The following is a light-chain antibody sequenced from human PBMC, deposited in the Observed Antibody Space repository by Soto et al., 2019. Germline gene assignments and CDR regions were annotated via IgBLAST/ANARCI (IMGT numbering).Light chain of an antibody. CDR2: GAS. Sequence: EIVLTQSPGTLSLSPGERATLSCMASQSISSNYLAWYQQRPGQPPRLLIYGASSRATGIPDRFSGSGSGTDFTLTISGLEPEDFAVYYCQQYGGSFTFGPGTKVDIK. CDR1: QSISSNY. CDR3: QQYGGSFT. V-gene: IGKV3-20*01. J-gene: IGKJ3*01.